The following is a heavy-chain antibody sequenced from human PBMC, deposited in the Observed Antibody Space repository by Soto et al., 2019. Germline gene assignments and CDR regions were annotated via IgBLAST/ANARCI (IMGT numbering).Heavy chain of an antibody. CDR3: ARDHSSIVVVPAAMSHYYYYMDV. CDR1: GFTFSSYW. J-gene: IGHJ6*03. CDR2: IKQDGSEK. Sequence: GGSLRLSCAASGFTFSSYWMSWVRQAPGKGLEWVANIKQDGSEKYYVDSVKGRFTISRDNAKNSLYLQMNSLRAEDTAVYYCARDHSSIVVVPAAMSHYYYYMDVWGKGTTVTVSS. V-gene: IGHV3-7*01. D-gene: IGHD2-2*01.